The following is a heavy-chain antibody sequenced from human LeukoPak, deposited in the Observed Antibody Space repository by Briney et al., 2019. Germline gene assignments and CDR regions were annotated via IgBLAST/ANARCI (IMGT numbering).Heavy chain of an antibody. D-gene: IGHD3-3*01. CDR3: ARARDDLWSGYPGGY. Sequence: GASVKVSCKASGYTFTGYYMHWVREAPGQGLEWMGWINPNSGGTNYAQKFQGRVTMTRDTSISTAYMELSRLRSDDTAVYYCARARDDLWSGYPGGYWGQGTLVTVSS. J-gene: IGHJ4*02. V-gene: IGHV1-2*02. CDR1: GYTFTGYY. CDR2: INPNSGGT.